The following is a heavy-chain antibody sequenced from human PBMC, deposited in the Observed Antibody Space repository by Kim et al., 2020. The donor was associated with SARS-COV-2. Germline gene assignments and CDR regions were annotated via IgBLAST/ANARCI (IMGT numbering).Heavy chain of an antibody. CDR3: ARGGPSSSLGYCSGGSCQEVRTFDY. Sequence: GGSLRLSCAASGFTFSDYYMSWIRQAPGKGLEWVSYISSSGSTIYYADSVKGRFTISRDNAKNSLYLQMNSLRAEDTAVYYCARGGPSSSLGYCSGGSCQEVRTFDYWGQGTLVTVSS. CDR1: GFTFSDYY. J-gene: IGHJ4*02. D-gene: IGHD2-15*01. V-gene: IGHV3-11*01. CDR2: ISSSGSTI.